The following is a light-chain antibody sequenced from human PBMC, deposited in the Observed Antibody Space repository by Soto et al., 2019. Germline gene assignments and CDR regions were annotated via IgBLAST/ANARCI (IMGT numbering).Light chain of an antibody. Sequence: QSVLTQPPSASGSPGQSVTISCTGTKNDIGVYDFVSWYQHHPGKAPRLIIYEVVQRPSGVPDRFSGSKSGNTASLTVSGLQAADEADYFCQSYAGSNTYVFGRGTKLTVL. CDR2: EVV. J-gene: IGLJ1*01. V-gene: IGLV2-8*01. CDR3: QSYAGSNTYV. CDR1: KNDIGVYDF.